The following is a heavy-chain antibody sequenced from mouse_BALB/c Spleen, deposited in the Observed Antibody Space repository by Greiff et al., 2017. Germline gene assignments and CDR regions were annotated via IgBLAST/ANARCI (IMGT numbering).Heavy chain of an antibody. CDR1: GYTFSSYW. V-gene: IGHV1-9*01. J-gene: IGHJ3*01. CDR3: ARGRNYGNFRGFAY. Sequence: VQLQQSGAELMKPGASVKISCKATGYTFSSYWIEWVKQRPGHGLEWIGEILPGSGSTNYNEKFKGKATFTADTSSNTAYMQLSSLTSEDSAVYYCARGRNYGNFRGFAYWGQGTLVTVSA. CDR2: ILPGSGST. D-gene: IGHD2-1*01.